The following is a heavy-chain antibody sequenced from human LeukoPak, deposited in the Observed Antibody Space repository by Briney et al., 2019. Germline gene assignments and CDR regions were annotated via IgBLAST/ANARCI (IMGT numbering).Heavy chain of an antibody. CDR2: ISSNGGST. CDR1: GFTFSSYA. V-gene: IGHV3-64*01. CDR3: AREGPYDAFDI. Sequence: GGSLRLSCAASGFTFSSYAMHWVRQAPGKGLEYVSAISSNGGSTYYANSVKGRFTISRDNSKNTLYLQMGSLRAEDMAVYYCAREGPYDAFDIWGQGKMVTVSS. J-gene: IGHJ3*02.